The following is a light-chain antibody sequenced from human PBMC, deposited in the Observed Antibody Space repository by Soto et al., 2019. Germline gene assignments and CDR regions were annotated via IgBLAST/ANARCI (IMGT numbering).Light chain of an antibody. CDR1: SSDVGGYNY. Sequence: QSALTQPASVSGSPGQSITISCTGTSSDVGGYNYVSWYHQHPGKAPKLMIYDVSNRPSGASNRFSGSKSGNTASLTISGLQAEDEADYYCSSYTSSSTLVFGGGTQLTVL. CDR3: SSYTSSSTLV. V-gene: IGLV2-14*01. J-gene: IGLJ2*01. CDR2: DVS.